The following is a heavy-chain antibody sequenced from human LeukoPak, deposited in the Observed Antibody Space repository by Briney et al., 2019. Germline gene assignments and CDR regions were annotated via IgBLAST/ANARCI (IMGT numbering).Heavy chain of an antibody. CDR1: GDSISSSAYY. J-gene: IGHJ4*02. Sequence: PSETLSLTCTVSGDSISSSAYYLTWIRQHPGKGLEWIGYIYYSGSTYYNPSLKSRVTISVDTSKNQFSLKLSSVTAADTAVYYCARGRDYFDYWGQGTLVTVSS. CDR2: IYYSGST. V-gene: IGHV4-31*03. CDR3: ARGRDYFDY.